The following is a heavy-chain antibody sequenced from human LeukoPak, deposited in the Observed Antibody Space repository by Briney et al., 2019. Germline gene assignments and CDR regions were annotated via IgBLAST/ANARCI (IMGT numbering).Heavy chain of an antibody. CDR2: ISSSSTYI. V-gene: IGHV3-21*06. D-gene: IGHD1-26*01. CDR1: GFTFSSYE. Sequence: GGSLRLSCTASGFTFSSYEMNWVRQAPGKGLEWVSFISSSSTYIYYADSLKGRFTISRDNAKNSLYLQMNSLRAEDTAVYYCARDGVAELMSALDYWGQGILVTVSS. CDR3: ARDGVAELMSALDY. J-gene: IGHJ4*02.